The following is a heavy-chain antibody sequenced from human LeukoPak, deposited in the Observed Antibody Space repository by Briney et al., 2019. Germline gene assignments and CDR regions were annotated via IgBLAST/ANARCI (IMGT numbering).Heavy chain of an antibody. CDR3: ARGGFSGYDREAFDI. CDR1: GSAVTDNY. CDR2: IYSGGDT. V-gene: IGHV3-53*04. D-gene: IGHD5-12*01. J-gene: IGHJ3*02. Sequence: GGSLTLSCAASGSAVTDNYISWVRQAPGKGLEWVSIIYSGGDTNFADSVKGRFAISRHSSKNTLYLQMNSLRAEDTAVYYCARGGFSGYDREAFDIWGQGTLITVSS.